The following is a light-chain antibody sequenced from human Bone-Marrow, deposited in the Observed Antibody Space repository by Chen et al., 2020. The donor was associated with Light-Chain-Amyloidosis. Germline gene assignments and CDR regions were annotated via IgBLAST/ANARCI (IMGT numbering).Light chain of an antibody. CDR2: EVN. V-gene: IGLV2-23*02. CDR3: CSYAITVNFFWV. Sequence: QSALTQPASVSGSPGQSITISCTGTSSDIGGYDLISWYQRHPDKAPKLIIYEVNQRPSGVSYRFSGSKSGNTASLTISGLQAEDEADYFCCSYAITVNFFWVFGGGTKVTVL. J-gene: IGLJ3*02. CDR1: SSDIGGYDL.